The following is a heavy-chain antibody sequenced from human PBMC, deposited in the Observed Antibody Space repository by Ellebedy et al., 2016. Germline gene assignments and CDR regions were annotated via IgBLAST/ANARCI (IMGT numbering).Heavy chain of an antibody. D-gene: IGHD6-19*01. CDR1: GFTVSGNY. CDR2: LYSGGTI. J-gene: IGHJ4*02. CDR3: AKGNAVPGPEPLDF. V-gene: IGHV3-66*01. Sequence: GGSLRLSCAASGFTVSGNYMSWVRQAPGKGLEWVSTLYSGGTILYADSVKGRFTISRDYSKNTLYLQMNSLTVEDTAVYYCAKGNAVPGPEPLDFWGQGTLVTVSS.